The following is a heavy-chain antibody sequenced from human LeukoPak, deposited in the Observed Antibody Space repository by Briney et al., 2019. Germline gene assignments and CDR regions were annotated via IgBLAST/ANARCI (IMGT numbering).Heavy chain of an antibody. J-gene: IGHJ4*02. D-gene: IGHD2-15*01. CDR2: ISYDGSNK. CDR1: GFTFSSYA. V-gene: IGHV3-30*04. Sequence: GGSLRLSCAASGFTFSSYAMHWVRQAPGKGLEWVAVISYDGSNKYYANSVKGRFTISRDNSKNTLYLQMNSLRAEGTAVYYCARDGSYCSGGSCAEYYFDYWGQGTLVTVSS. CDR3: ARDGSYCSGGSCAEYYFDY.